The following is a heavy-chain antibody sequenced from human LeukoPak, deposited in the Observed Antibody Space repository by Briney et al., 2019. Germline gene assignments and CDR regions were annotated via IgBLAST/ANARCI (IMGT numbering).Heavy chain of an antibody. D-gene: IGHD3-9*01. CDR2: IKQDGSEK. CDR3: ARELRYFDGDYFDY. J-gene: IGHJ4*02. CDR1: GFTFSSYW. Sequence: GGSPRLSCAASGFTFSSYWMSWVRQAPGKGLEWVANIKQDGSEKYYVDSAKGRFTISRDNAKNSLYLQMNSLRAEDTAVYYCARELRYFDGDYFDYWGQGTLVTVSS. V-gene: IGHV3-7*01.